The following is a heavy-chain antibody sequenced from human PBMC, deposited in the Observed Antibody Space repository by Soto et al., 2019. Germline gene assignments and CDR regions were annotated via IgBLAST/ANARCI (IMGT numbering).Heavy chain of an antibody. CDR1: GFVFSEYW. J-gene: IGHJ4*02. Sequence: EVQLVESGGGLVQAGGSLRLSCAASGFVFSEYWMNWVRQAPGKGLEWVAYISADGSEKKHVDSVKGRFTISRDNAKDSLYLQMNSLRAEDTAVYYCARVPRLLDSSGQGTLVTDSS. CDR3: ARVPRLLDS. D-gene: IGHD6-6*01. CDR2: ISADGSEK. V-gene: IGHV3-7*01.